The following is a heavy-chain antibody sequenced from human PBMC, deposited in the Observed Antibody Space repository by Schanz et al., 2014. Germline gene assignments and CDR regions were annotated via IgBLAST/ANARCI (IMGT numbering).Heavy chain of an antibody. Sequence: QVQLVQSGTQVKKPGASVKVSCKASGYTFTSDSMHWVRQAPGQGLEWMGWISAYNGNTNYAQKLQGRVTMTTDTSTSTAYMELSGLRSEDTAVYYCAGAFDSSGYYFDYWGQGTLVTVSS. D-gene: IGHD3-22*01. J-gene: IGHJ4*02. CDR3: AGAFDSSGYYFDY. V-gene: IGHV1-18*04. CDR1: GYTFTSDS. CDR2: ISAYNGNT.